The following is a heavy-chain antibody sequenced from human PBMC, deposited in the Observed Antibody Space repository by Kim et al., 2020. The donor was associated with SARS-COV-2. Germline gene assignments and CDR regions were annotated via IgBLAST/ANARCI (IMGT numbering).Heavy chain of an antibody. CDR1: GFTFSSYE. CDR3: AIWGSGSYYYYYGMDV. J-gene: IGHJ6*02. Sequence: GGSLRLSCAASGFTFSSYEMNWVRQAPGKGLEWVSYISSSGSTIYYADSVKGRFTISRDNAKNSLYLQMNSLRAEDTAVYYCAIWGSGSYYYYYGMDVWGQGTTVTVSS. D-gene: IGHD1-26*01. CDR2: ISSSGSTI. V-gene: IGHV3-48*03.